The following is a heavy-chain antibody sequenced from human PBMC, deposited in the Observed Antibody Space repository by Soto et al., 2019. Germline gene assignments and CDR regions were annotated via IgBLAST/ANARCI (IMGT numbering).Heavy chain of an antibody. CDR3: AADHTGDYYYYGMDV. D-gene: IGHD2-2*02. J-gene: IGHJ6*02. CDR2: IKPDSGGT. CDR1: GYIFTGFY. V-gene: IGHV1-2*02. Sequence: ASVKVSCKASGYIFTGFYIHWVRQAPGQGLEWMGGIKPDSGGTDYAEKFQGRVTMTRDMSTSTAYMELSSLRSEDTAVYYCAADHTGDYYYYGMDVWGQGTTVTVSS.